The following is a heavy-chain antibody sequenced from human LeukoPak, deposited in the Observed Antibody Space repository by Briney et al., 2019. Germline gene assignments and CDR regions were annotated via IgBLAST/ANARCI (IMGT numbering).Heavy chain of an antibody. CDR3: TTFYHEYSPY. V-gene: IGHV3-15*01. J-gene: IGHJ4*02. CDR2: IKSNADGGTP. Sequence: PGGSLRLSCAASGFSFMNAWMIWVRQAPGKGLEWVGRIKSNADGGTPDYAAPARGRFTISRNDSKNTLYLQMHTLKTEDIAVYYCTTFYHEYSPYWGRGTLVTVSS. CDR1: GFSFMNAW. D-gene: IGHD2/OR15-2a*01.